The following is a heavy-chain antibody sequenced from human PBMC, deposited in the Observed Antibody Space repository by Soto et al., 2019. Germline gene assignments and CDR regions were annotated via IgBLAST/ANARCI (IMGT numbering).Heavy chain of an antibody. Sequence: QVQLVQSGAEVKKPGASVKVSCKASGYTFTGYYMHWVRQAPGQGLEWMGWINPNSGGTNYAQKFQGWVTMTRDTSISTAYMELSRLRSDDTTVYYCAREEKNPVPYDFWSGYPHGGFDYWGQGTLVTVSS. D-gene: IGHD3-3*01. CDR1: GYTFTGYY. V-gene: IGHV1-2*04. J-gene: IGHJ4*02. CDR2: INPNSGGT. CDR3: AREEKNPVPYDFWSGYPHGGFDY.